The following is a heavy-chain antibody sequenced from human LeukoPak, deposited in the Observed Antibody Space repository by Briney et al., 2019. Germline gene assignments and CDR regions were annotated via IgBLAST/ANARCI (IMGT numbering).Heavy chain of an antibody. V-gene: IGHV3-30*02. CDR1: GFTFSSYG. J-gene: IGHJ4*02. CDR3: AKSHHVTAIDY. CDR2: IRYDGNDGTNK. D-gene: IGHD2-21*02. Sequence: GGSLRLSCAASGFTFSSYGMHWVRQAPGKGLEWVAFIRYDGNDGTNKYYADSVKGRFTISRDNSKNTLYLQMNSLRADDTAVYYCAKSHHVTAIDYWGQGTLVTVSS.